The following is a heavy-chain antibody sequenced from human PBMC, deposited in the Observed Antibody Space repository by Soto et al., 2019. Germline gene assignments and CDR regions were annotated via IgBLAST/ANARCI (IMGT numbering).Heavy chain of an antibody. J-gene: IGHJ4*02. CDR1: GGSISSSSYY. CDR3: ARHISRTERQHLDY. V-gene: IGHV4-39*01. CDR2: IYYSGST. Sequence: QLQLQESGPGLVKPSETLSLTCTVSGGSISSSSYYWGWIRQPPGKGLEWIGSIYYSGSTYYNPSLKSRVTISVDTSKNRFSLKLSSVTAADTAVYYCARHISRTERQHLDYWGQGTLVTVSS. D-gene: IGHD1-1*01.